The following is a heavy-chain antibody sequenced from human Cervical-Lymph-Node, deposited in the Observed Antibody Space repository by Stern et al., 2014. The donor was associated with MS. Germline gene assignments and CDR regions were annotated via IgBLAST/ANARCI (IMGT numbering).Heavy chain of an antibody. CDR3: ARSFYTTHSPFYYGMDV. CDR1: GGSVSNTSSY. CDR2: LYYRGST. V-gene: IGHV4-39*01. Sequence: QLQLQESGPGLVKPSETLSLTCNVSGGSVSNTSSYWGWIRQPPGKGLEWIGSLYYRGSTYFNPSLKSRVTISVDTSKNLFSMRLSSGTAADSAVYYCARSFYTTHSPFYYGMDVWGQGTTVTVSS. J-gene: IGHJ6*02. D-gene: IGHD2/OR15-2a*01.